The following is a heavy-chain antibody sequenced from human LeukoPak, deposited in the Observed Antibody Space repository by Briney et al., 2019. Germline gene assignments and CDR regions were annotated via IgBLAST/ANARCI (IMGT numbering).Heavy chain of an antibody. CDR3: ARARLGYYDSSGKYNWFDP. D-gene: IGHD3-22*01. V-gene: IGHV4-34*01. CDR2: INHSGST. J-gene: IGHJ5*02. Sequence: SETLSLTCAVYGGSFSGYYWSWIRQPSGKGLEWIGEINHSGSTNYNPSLKSRVTISVDTSKNQFSLKLSSVTAADTAVYYCARARLGYYDSSGKYNWFDPWGQGTLVTVSS. CDR1: GGSFSGYY.